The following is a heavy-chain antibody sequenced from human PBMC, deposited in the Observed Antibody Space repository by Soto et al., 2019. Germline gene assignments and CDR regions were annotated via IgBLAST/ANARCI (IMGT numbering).Heavy chain of an antibody. CDR2: IYGDGSGS. Sequence: GGSLRLSCAASGFTFSTYWMNWVRLVPGKGLEWVSLIYGDGSGSRYADSVKGRFIISRDNAKNTLFLQMNSLRVEDTAVYYCARDDPYGGTTYADDITFDFWGRGTVVTVSS. D-gene: IGHD1-7*01. CDR3: ARDDPYGGTTYADDITFDF. V-gene: IGHV3-74*01. CDR1: GFTFSTYW. J-gene: IGHJ4*03.